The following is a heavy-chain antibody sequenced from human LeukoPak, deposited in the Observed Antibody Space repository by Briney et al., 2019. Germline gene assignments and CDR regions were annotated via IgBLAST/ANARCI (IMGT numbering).Heavy chain of an antibody. V-gene: IGHV3-48*04. CDR1: GFTFSSYS. CDR2: IGSSSSTI. CDR3: ARDPSEASHPYYFDY. D-gene: IGHD2-2*01. Sequence: GGSLRLSCAASGFTFSSYSMNWVRQAPGKGLEWVSYIGSSSSTIYYGDSVKGRFTISRDNAKNSLYLQMNSLRVEDTAVYYCARDPSEASHPYYFDYWGQGTVVTVSS. J-gene: IGHJ4*02.